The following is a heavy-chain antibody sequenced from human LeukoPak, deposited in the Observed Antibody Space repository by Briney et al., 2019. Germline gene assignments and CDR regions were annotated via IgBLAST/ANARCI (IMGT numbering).Heavy chain of an antibody. D-gene: IGHD5-12*01. CDR1: GYTFTSYA. CDR3: ARGYSGYDSWFDP. J-gene: IGHJ5*02. CDR2: INPNSGGT. Sequence: ASVKVSCKASGYTFTSYAMHWVRQAPGQRLEWMGWINPNSGGTNYAQKFQGRVTMTRDTSISTAYMELSRLRSDDTAVYYCARGYSGYDSWFDPWGQGTLVTVSS. V-gene: IGHV1-2*02.